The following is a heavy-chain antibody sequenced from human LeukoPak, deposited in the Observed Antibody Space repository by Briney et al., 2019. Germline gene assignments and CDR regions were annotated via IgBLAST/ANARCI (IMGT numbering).Heavy chain of an antibody. Sequence: PSETLSLTCTVSGYSISSGYYWGWIRQPPGKGLEWIGEINHSGSTNYNPSLKSRVTISVDTSKNQFSLKLSSVTAADTAVYYCARGRVGDYWGQGTLVTVSS. CDR2: INHSGST. CDR1: GYSISSGYY. CDR3: ARGRVGDY. D-gene: IGHD3-10*01. V-gene: IGHV4-38-2*02. J-gene: IGHJ4*02.